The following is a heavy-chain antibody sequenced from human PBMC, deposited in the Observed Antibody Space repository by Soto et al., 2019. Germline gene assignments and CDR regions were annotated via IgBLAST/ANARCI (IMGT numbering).Heavy chain of an antibody. J-gene: IGHJ2*01. D-gene: IGHD6-19*01. V-gene: IGHV5-51*01. CDR2: IYPGDSDT. CDR1: GYSFTSYW. Sequence: GESLKISCKGSGYSFTSYWIGWVRQMPGKGLEWMGIIYPGDSDTRYSPSFQGQVTISADKSISTAYLQWSSLKASDTAMYYCATLPPTDRYSSGWYWYFDLWGRGTLVTVSS. CDR3: ATLPPTDRYSSGWYWYFDL.